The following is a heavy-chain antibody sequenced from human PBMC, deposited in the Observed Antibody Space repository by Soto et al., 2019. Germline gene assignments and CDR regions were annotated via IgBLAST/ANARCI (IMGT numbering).Heavy chain of an antibody. CDR1: GFTFSSYG. J-gene: IGHJ6*03. CDR2: IWYDGSNK. V-gene: IGHV3-33*01. Sequence: GGSLRLSCAASGFTFSSYGMHWVRQAPGKGLEWVAVIWYDGSNKYYADSVKGRFTISRDNSKNTLYLQMNSLRAEDTAVYYCARDSNVVPSYYYYYMDVWGKGTTVTVSS. CDR3: ARDSNVVPSYYYYYMDV. D-gene: IGHD2-2*01.